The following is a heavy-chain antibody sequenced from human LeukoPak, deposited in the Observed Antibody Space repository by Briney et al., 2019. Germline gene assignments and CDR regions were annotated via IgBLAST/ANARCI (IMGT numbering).Heavy chain of an antibody. CDR3: AKDRGATGSDWFDP. CDR2: IWSDGSNK. J-gene: IGHJ5*02. CDR1: GFTFSSYG. D-gene: IGHD1-26*01. Sequence: GGSLRPSCAASGFTFSSYGMHWVRQAPGKELEWVAVIWSDGSNKDYADSVKGRFTISRDNSRNTLYLEMNRLRAEDTAVYYCAKDRGATGSDWFDPWGQGTLVSVSS. V-gene: IGHV3-33*06.